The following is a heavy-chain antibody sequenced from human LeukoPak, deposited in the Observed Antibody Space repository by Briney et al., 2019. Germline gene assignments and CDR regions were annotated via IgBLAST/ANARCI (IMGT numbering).Heavy chain of an antibody. J-gene: IGHJ4*02. CDR1: GYSISSDYY. Sequence: SETLSLTCAVSGYSISSDYYWSWIRQPPGKGLEWIGEINHSGSTNYNPSLKSRVTISVDTSKNQFSLKLSSVTAADTAVYYCARGQSWIQLWLRRGNFDYWGQGTLVTVSS. CDR3: ARGQSWIQLWLRRGNFDY. V-gene: IGHV4-34*01. CDR2: INHSGST. D-gene: IGHD5-18*01.